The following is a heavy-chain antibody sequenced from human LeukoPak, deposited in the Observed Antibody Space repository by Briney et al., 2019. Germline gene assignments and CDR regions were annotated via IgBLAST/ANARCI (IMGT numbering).Heavy chain of an antibody. CDR3: AKKEGGFDH. J-gene: IGHJ4*02. CDR2: ISGDADST. Sequence: GGSLRLSYAASGFTFSNYAMSWVRQAPGRGLEWVSAISGDADSTYYADSVKGRFTISRDNSKNTLYLQVNSLRADDTAVYYCAKKEGGFDHWGQGALVTVSS. D-gene: IGHD1-26*01. V-gene: IGHV3-23*01. CDR1: GFTFSNYA.